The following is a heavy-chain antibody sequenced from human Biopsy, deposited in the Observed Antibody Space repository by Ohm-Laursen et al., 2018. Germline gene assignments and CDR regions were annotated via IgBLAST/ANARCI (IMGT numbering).Heavy chain of an antibody. CDR3: ARLSTLFGVADFTDD. V-gene: IGHV4-59*08. D-gene: IGHD3-3*01. J-gene: IGHJ4*02. CDR2: ISNSGTT. CDR1: GASVRSYF. Sequence: TLSLTCTLSGASVRSYFLTWIRQPPGKGLQWIGSISNSGTTKSSPSLKSRVNISLHTSKNQLSLKLTSVTAADTAVYYCARLSTLFGVADFTDDWGQGTLVTVSS.